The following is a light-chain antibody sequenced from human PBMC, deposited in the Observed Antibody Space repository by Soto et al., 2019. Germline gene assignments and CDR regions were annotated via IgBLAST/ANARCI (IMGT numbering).Light chain of an antibody. CDR2: EVI. J-gene: IGLJ2*01. Sequence: HSALTQPASVSGSPGQSITISCTGTSSDVGGYSWVSWYRQYPGKAPKLIIFEVIHRSSGVSNRFSGSKSGNTASLTISGLQTEDEADYYCSSYTSSTTPVIFGGGTKVTVL. V-gene: IGLV2-14*01. CDR1: SSDVGGYSW. CDR3: SSYTSSTTPVI.